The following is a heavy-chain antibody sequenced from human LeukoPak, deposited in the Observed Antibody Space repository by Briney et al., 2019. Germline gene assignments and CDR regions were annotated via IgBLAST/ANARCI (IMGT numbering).Heavy chain of an antibody. CDR1: GYTFTSYD. J-gene: IGHJ5*02. Sequence: GASVKVSXKASGYTFTSYDINWVRQAPGQGLEWMGWMNPNSGNTGYAQKFQGRVTMTRNTSISTAYMELSSLRSEDTAVYYCARGLRYYGSGSYYPWGQGTLVTVSS. CDR2: MNPNSGNT. D-gene: IGHD3-10*01. V-gene: IGHV1-8*01. CDR3: ARGLRYYGSGSYYP.